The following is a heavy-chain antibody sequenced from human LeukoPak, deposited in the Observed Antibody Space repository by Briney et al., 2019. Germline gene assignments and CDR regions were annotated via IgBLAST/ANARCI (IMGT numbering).Heavy chain of an antibody. J-gene: IGHJ6*03. V-gene: IGHV4-39*07. Sequence: PSETLSLTCTVSGVSISSSNSYWGWIRQPPGKGLEWIGSIYYSGSTYYNPSLKSRVTISVDTSKNQFSLKLSSVTAADTAVYYCARERIGYCSSTSCYENEYYYYYMDVWGKGTTVTVSS. D-gene: IGHD2-2*01. CDR2: IYYSGST. CDR3: ARERIGYCSSTSCYENEYYYYYMDV. CDR1: GVSISSSNSY.